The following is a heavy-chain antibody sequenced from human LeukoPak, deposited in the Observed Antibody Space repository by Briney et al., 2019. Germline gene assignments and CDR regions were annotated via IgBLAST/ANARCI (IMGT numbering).Heavy chain of an antibody. CDR3: ARDEGDSSGYYPFFDH. V-gene: IGHV3-48*01. Sequence: GGYLRLSCAASGFTFSSYSMNWVRQAPGKGLEWVSYISSSSSTIYYADSVKGRFTISRDNAKNSLYLQMNSLRAEDTAVYYCARDEGDSSGYYPFFDHWGQGTLVTVSS. CDR2: ISSSSSTI. CDR1: GFTFSSYS. J-gene: IGHJ4*02. D-gene: IGHD3-22*01.